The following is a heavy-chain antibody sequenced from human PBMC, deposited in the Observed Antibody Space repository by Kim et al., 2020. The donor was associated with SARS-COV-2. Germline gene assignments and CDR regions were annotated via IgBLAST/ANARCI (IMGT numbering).Heavy chain of an antibody. J-gene: IGHJ3*01. CDR1: AYTFTNYA. D-gene: IGHD3-16*02. V-gene: IGHV1-3*01. CDR3: ARGPTDYDYIWGGYREAFD. CDR2: INAGNGNT. Sequence: ASVKVSCKASAYTFTNYAIHWVRQAPGQRLEWMGWINAGNGNTKYSQKFQGRVTITRDTSASTAYMELSSLRSEDTAVYYCARGPTDYDYIWGGYREAFD.